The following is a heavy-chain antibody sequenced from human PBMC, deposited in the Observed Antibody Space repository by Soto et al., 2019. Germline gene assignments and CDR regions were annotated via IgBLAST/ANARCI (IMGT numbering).Heavy chain of an antibody. CDR3: AGSYNYDSSGYYYTNGMDV. D-gene: IGHD3-22*01. Sequence: QVQLVQSGAEVKKPGSSVKVSCKPSGGTFSSYAVNWVRQAPGQGLEWMGTIIPVSGTARYAQKFQGRVTIIADESTSTADMELSSLRSEDTAVYYCAGSYNYDSSGYYYTNGMDVWGQGTTVTVSS. CDR1: GGTFSSYA. J-gene: IGHJ6*02. V-gene: IGHV1-69*18. CDR2: IIPVSGTA.